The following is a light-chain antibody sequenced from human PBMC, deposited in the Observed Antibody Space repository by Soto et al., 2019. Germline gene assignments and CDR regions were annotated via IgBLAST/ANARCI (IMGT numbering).Light chain of an antibody. Sequence: DIQMTQSPSSLSASIGDRVTITCQASQDIKKYLSWYQQKPGRAPKLLIYGAANLETGVPSRFSGRGYGTDFTLAISSLQPEDIATYYCQHYDNLPPFTVGPGTKV. CDR3: QHYDNLPPFT. V-gene: IGKV1-33*01. J-gene: IGKJ3*01. CDR2: GAA. CDR1: QDIKKY.